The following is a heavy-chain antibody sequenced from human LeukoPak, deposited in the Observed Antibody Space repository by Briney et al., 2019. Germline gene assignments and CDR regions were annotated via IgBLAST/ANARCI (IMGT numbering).Heavy chain of an antibody. V-gene: IGHV3-11*06. CDR3: ARMEYSSGWSSWFDP. Sequence: GGSLRLSCPASGFTFSDYYMSWIRQAPGKGLEWVSYISSSSSYTNYADSVKGRFTISRDNAKNSLYLQMNSLRAEDTAVYYCARMEYSSGWSSWFDPWGQGTLVTVSS. CDR2: ISSSSSYT. CDR1: GFTFSDYY. D-gene: IGHD6-19*01. J-gene: IGHJ5*02.